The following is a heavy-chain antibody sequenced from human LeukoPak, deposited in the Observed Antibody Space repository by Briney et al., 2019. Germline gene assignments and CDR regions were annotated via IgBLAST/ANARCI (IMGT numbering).Heavy chain of an antibody. D-gene: IGHD3-16*02. CDR2: ISAYNGNT. V-gene: IGHV1-18*04. CDR1: GYTFTGYY. Sequence: ASVKVSCKASGYTFTGYYVHWVRQAPGQGLEWMGWISAYNGNTNYAQKLQGRVTMTTDTSTNTAYMELRSLRSDDTAVYYCARSPKGEGYDYVWGSYPPWFDYWGQGTLVTVSS. CDR3: ARSPKGEGYDYVWGSYPPWFDY. J-gene: IGHJ4*02.